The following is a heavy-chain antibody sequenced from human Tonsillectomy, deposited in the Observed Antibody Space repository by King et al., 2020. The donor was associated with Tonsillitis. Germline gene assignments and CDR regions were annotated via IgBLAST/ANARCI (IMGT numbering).Heavy chain of an antibody. CDR3: AKGRLNTRAVAVPYFDY. Sequence: VQLVESGGGVVQPGRSLRLSCAASGFTFSSYGMHWVRQAPGKGLEWVAVISYDGSNKYYADSVKGRFTISRANSKNTLYLQMNNLRAEDTAVYYGAKGRLNTRAVAVPYFDYWGQGTLVTVSS. CDR1: GFTFSSYG. V-gene: IGHV3-30*18. D-gene: IGHD6-19*01. CDR2: ISYDGSNK. J-gene: IGHJ4*02.